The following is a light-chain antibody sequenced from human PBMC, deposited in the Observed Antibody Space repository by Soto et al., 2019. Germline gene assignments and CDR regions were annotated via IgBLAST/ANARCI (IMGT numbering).Light chain of an antibody. CDR1: STNIGSNY. J-gene: IGLJ7*01. Sequence: QSVLTQPPSASGTPGQRVTISCSGSSTNIGSNYVYCYQQLPGTTPKLLINRNNQRPSGVPDRFSGSKTATSASLAISGLRSEDEADYYCAAWDDSLSGPVFGGGTQLTVL. V-gene: IGLV1-47*01. CDR2: RNN. CDR3: AAWDDSLSGPV.